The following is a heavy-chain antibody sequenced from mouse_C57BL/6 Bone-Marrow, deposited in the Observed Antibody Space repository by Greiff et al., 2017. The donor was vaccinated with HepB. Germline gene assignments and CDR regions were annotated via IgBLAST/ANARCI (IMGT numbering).Heavy chain of an antibody. Sequence: DVKLVESGGGLVKPGGSLKLSCAASGFTFSSYAMSWVRQTPEKRLEWVATISDGGSYTYYPDNVKGRFTISRDNAKNNLYLQMSHLKSEDTAMYYCARVPLDYYAMDYWGQGTSVTVSS. J-gene: IGHJ4*01. CDR3: ARVPLDYYAMDY. CDR1: GFTFSSYA. V-gene: IGHV5-4*03. CDR2: ISDGGSYT. D-gene: IGHD2-10*02.